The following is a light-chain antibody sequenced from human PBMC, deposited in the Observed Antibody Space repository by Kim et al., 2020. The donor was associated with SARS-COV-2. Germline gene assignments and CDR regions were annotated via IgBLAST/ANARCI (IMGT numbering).Light chain of an antibody. Sequence: LFPGESAAPSCRASQTISDNYLAWDQQKPGQAPRILIYGASSRATGIPDRCSGRGSGTDFTLTISRLEPEDFAVYYCHQYGSSSRFGGGTKVDIK. CDR2: GAS. CDR1: QTISDNY. V-gene: IGKV3-20*01. CDR3: HQYGSSSR. J-gene: IGKJ4*01.